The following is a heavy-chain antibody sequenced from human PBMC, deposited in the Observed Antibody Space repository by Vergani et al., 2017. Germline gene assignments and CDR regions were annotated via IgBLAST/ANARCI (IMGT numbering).Heavy chain of an antibody. CDR3: ARQVAVAXKWWGPYYYYGMDV. V-gene: IGHV5-10-1*01. D-gene: IGHD6-19*01. CDR2: IDPSDSYT. J-gene: IGHJ6*02. Sequence: DVQLVQSGAEVKKPGESLRISCKGSGYSFTSYWISWVRQMPGKGLEWMGRIDPSDSYTNYSPSFQGHVTISADKSISTAYLQWSSLKASDTAMYYCARQVAVAXKWWGPYYYYGMDVWDQGTTVTVSS. CDR1: GYSFTSYW.